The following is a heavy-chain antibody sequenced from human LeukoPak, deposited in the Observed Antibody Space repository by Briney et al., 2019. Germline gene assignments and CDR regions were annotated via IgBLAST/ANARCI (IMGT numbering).Heavy chain of an antibody. CDR1: GFTFTTYA. CDR2: IREDESER. V-gene: IGHV3-7*01. Sequence: GGSPRLSCVASGFTFTTYAMDWVRQAPGKGLEWVANIREDESERNYVDSVRGRFTISRDNAWNSLYLQMDSLRPEDTAVYYCAREYWSRLDWGRGTLVTVSS. J-gene: IGHJ4*02. CDR3: AREYWSRLD. D-gene: IGHD2-15*01.